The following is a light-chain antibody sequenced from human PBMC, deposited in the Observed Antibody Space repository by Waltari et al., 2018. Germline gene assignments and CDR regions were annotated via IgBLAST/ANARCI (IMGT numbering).Light chain of an antibody. CDR1: SSDVGGYNF. CDR2: EDT. J-gene: IGLJ2*01. Sequence: QSALTQPASVSESPGQSITISCTGTSSDVGGYNFVSWYQQSGKAPKLMIYEDTKRPSGVSDRFSGSKSGNTASLTISWLQAEDEADYYCCSYAGGATWLFGVGTKLTVL. CDR3: CSYAGGATWL. V-gene: IGLV2-23*01.